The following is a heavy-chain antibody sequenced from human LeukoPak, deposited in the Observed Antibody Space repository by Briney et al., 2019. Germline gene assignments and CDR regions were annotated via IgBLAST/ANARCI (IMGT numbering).Heavy chain of an antibody. Sequence: PGGSLRLSCAPSGFMFNDYARHWVRQAPGKGLEWVSSISWNSGNMYYVDSVKGRFTISRDNAKNSLSLQMNSLKPEDTALYYCAKGPGLGAGKRYLDLWGRGTLVIVSS. CDR3: AKGPGLGAGKRYLDL. CDR1: GFMFNDYA. CDR2: ISWNSGNM. D-gene: IGHD6-13*01. J-gene: IGHJ2*01. V-gene: IGHV3-9*01.